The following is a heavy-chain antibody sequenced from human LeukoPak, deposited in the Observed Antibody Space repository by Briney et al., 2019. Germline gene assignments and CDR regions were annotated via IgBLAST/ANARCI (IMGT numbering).Heavy chain of an antibody. V-gene: IGHV4-4*07. CDR3: ARPGVGKDYYYYMDV. CDR1: GGSISSYY. CDR2: IYTSGST. J-gene: IGHJ6*03. D-gene: IGHD3-10*01. Sequence: PSETLSLTCTVSGGSISSYYWSWIRQPAGKGLEWIGRIYTSGSTNYNPSLKSRVTMSVDTSKNQFSLKLSSVTAADTAVYYCARPGVGKDYYYYMDVWGKGTTVTVSS.